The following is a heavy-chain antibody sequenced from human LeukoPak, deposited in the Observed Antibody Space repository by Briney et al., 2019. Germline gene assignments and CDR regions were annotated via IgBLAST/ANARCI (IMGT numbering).Heavy chain of an antibody. CDR2: IWSDGSKA. V-gene: IGHV3-33*01. D-gene: IGHD3/OR15-3a*01. J-gene: IGHJ4*02. CDR1: GFNFGHYG. Sequence: GTSLRLSCRTSGFNFGHYGFHWVRQAPGKGLEWVAVIWSDGSKADYADSVKGRFTISRDNSKTTVYLQMSSLRDDDTAVYYCTRDDDTSSHFGRLFWGQGTLVTVSA. CDR3: TRDDDTSSHFGRLF.